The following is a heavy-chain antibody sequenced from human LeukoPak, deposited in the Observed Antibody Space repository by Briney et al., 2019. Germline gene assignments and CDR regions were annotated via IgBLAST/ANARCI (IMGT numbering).Heavy chain of an antibody. Sequence: SEALSLTCTVSGGSISSYYWSWLRQPAGKGREWIGRIYTSGSTNYNPSLQSRVTMSVDTSKDQFSLKLSSVTAADTAVYYCARDLYGTFAPWGQGTLVTVPS. CDR3: ARDLYGTFAP. V-gene: IGHV4-4*07. J-gene: IGHJ5*02. CDR1: GGSISSYY. CDR2: IYTSGST. D-gene: IGHD4-17*01.